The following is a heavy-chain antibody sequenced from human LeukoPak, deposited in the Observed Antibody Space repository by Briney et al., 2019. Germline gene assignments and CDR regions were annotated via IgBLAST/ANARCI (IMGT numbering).Heavy chain of an antibody. CDR2: INHSGST. Sequence: SETLSLTCTVSGGSISSYYWSWIRQPPGKGLEWIGEINHSGSTNYNPSLKSRVTISVDTSKNQFSLKLSSVTAADTAVYYCARGYYDFWSGYSYYCDYWGQGTLVTVSS. CDR3: ARGYYDFWSGYSYYCDY. CDR1: GGSISSYY. J-gene: IGHJ4*02. V-gene: IGHV4-34*01. D-gene: IGHD3-3*01.